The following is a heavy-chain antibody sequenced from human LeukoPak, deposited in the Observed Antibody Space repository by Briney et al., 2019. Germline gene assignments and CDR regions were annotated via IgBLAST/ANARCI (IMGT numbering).Heavy chain of an antibody. CDR2: INSDSGST. CDR1: GYIFTRYY. CDR3: ARDLVVVVGPTLDY. J-gene: IGHJ4*02. V-gene: IGHV1-46*01. D-gene: IGHD2-15*01. Sequence: ASVKVSCTASGYIFTRYYIHWVRQAPGQGLEWMGIINSDSGSTTYAQKFQGRVTVTRDTSTSTVYMELRGLKSEDTAVYYCARDLVVVVGPTLDYWGQGTLVTVSS.